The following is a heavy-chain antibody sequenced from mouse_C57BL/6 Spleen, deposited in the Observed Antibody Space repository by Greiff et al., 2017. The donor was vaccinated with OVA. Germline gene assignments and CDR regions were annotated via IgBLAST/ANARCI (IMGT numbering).Heavy chain of an antibody. CDR2: IDPSDSET. CDR1: GYTFTSYW. CDR3: ASGGLPYAIDY. J-gene: IGHJ4*01. Sequence: QVQLQQPGAELVRPGSSVKLSCKASGYTFTSYWMHWVKQRPIQGLEWIGNIDPSDSETHYNQKFKDKATLTVDKSSSTAYMQLSSLTSEVSSVYYCASGGLPYAIDYWGQVPSVPVSS. D-gene: IGHD3-3*01. V-gene: IGHV1-52*01.